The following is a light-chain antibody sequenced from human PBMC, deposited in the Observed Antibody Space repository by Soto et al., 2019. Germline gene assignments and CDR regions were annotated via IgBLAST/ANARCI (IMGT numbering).Light chain of an antibody. CDR2: DAS. CDR1: QSVSSQ. J-gene: IGKJ4*01. V-gene: IGKV3-11*01. Sequence: IVLTQSPATLSLSPGERATLSCRASQSVSSQLSWYQQKPGQAPRLLIYDASHRATGIPARFSGSGSESDFTLTISSLEPEDFAVYYCQQYGSTPLTFGGGTKVEIK. CDR3: QQYGSTPLT.